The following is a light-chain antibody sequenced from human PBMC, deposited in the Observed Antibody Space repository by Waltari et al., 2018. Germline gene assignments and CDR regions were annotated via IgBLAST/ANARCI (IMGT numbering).Light chain of an antibody. Sequence: EVVLTQSPATLSLSPGQTATLSCRASQSVNDYLAWYQQKPGQAPKLLMYDASNRATGIPARFSGSGSGTDFTLTISSLESEDFAVYYCQQRSNWPLTFGGGTKVEIK. CDR3: QQRSNWPLT. J-gene: IGKJ4*01. V-gene: IGKV3-11*01. CDR2: DAS. CDR1: QSVNDY.